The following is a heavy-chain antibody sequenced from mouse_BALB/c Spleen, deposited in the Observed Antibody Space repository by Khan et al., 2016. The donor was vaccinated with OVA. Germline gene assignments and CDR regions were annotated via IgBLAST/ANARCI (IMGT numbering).Heavy chain of an antibody. V-gene: IGHV1S136*01. CDR3: ATQGSTYTWFAY. D-gene: IGHD1-1*01. J-gene: IGHJ3*01. Sequence: VQLQQSGPELLKPGASVKMSCKASGYTFTSYVMYWVKQKPGQGLEWIGYIYPFNDDSKYSEKFKGKATLTSDTSSNTAYMELSSLTSEDSAVYYCATQGSTYTWFAYWGQGTLVTVSA. CDR1: GYTFTSYV. CDR2: IYPFNDDS.